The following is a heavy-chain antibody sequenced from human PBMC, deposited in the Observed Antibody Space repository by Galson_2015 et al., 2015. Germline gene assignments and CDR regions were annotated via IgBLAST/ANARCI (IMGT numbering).Heavy chain of an antibody. CDR1: GYTFTSYA. CDR2: INAGNGNT. V-gene: IGHV1-3*01. D-gene: IGHD3-22*01. CDR3: ARDDYDSSGYSPRPIDY. Sequence: SVKVSCKASGYTFTSYAMHWVRQAPGQRLEWMGWINAGNGNTKYSQKFQGRVTITRDTSASTAYMELSSLRSEDTAVYYCARDDYDSSGYSPRPIDYWGQGTLVTVSS. J-gene: IGHJ4*02.